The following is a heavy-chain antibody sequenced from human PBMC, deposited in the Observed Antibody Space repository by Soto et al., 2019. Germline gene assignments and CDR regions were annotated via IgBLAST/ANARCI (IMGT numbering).Heavy chain of an antibody. D-gene: IGHD3-10*01. CDR3: ARSDREYAYGLNV. J-gene: IGHJ6*02. CDR1: GFSVTDNY. Sequence: EAQLVESGGALIQPGGSLRLSCAGAGFSVTDNYITWVRQAPGKGLEWVSLLYSGGRVYYKESVKGRFTISRDTSKNMLYRHMDSLRTDDTAVYYCARSDREYAYGLNVWGQGTTVTVSS. V-gene: IGHV3-53*01. CDR2: LYSGGRV.